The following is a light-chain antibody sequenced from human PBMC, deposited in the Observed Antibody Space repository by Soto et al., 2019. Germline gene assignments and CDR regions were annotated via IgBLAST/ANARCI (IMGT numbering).Light chain of an antibody. Sequence: QSVLTQPPSASGTPGQRVSVSCSGSSSNIGNNYVFWYQHLPGTAPKLLIYRNDQRPSGVSARFSGSKSGTSASLAISGLRPEDEADYYCAAWDDSLSGSYVFGPGTKLTVL. CDR3: AAWDDSLSGSYV. CDR1: SSNIGNNY. J-gene: IGLJ1*01. V-gene: IGLV1-47*01. CDR2: RND.